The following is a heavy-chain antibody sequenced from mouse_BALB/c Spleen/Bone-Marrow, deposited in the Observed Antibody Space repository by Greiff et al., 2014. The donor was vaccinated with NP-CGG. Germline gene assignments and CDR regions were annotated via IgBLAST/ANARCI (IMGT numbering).Heavy chain of an antibody. Sequence: QVQLQQSGAGLVKPGASVKLSCKASGYTFTEYIIHWVKQRPGQGLEWIGWFYPGSGSIKYKEKFKDKATLTADKSSSTVYMELSILTSEDSAFYFCARHEGGERGFDYWGQGTTLTVSS. CDR1: GYTFTEYI. V-gene: IGHV1-62-2*01. CDR2: FYPGSGSI. J-gene: IGHJ2*01. CDR3: ARHEGGERGFDY.